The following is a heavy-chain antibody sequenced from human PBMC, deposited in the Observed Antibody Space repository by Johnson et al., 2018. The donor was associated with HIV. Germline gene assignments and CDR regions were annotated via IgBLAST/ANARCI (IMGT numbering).Heavy chain of an antibody. V-gene: IGHV3-15*01. Sequence: EVQLVESGGGLIQPGGSLRLSCAASGFTVSSNYMSWVRQAPGKGLEWVGRIKSKTDGGTTDYAATVKGRFTISRDDSKHTPYLQMKSLKTEDTAMYYCTTDWPLRDLDWLFHDAFDIWGQGTMVTVAS. CDR1: GFTVSSNY. D-gene: IGHD3-9*01. CDR2: IKSKTDGGTT. CDR3: TTDWPLRDLDWLFHDAFDI. J-gene: IGHJ3*02.